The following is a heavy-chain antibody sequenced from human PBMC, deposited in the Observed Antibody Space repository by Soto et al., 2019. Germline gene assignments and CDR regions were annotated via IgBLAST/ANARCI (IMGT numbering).Heavy chain of an antibody. CDR1: GGSISSSSYY. Sequence: QLQLQESGPGLVKPSETLSLTCTVSGGSISSSSYYWGWIRQPPGKGLEWIGSIYYSGSTYYNPSLKSRVPISVDTSKNQFSLKLSSVTAADTAVYYCARLDIAAAGTESDYWGQGTLVTVSS. CDR2: IYYSGST. CDR3: ARLDIAAAGTESDY. J-gene: IGHJ4*02. D-gene: IGHD6-13*01. V-gene: IGHV4-39*01.